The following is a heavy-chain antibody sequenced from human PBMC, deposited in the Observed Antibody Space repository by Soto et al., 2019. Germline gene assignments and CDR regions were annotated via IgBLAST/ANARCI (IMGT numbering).Heavy chain of an antibody. V-gene: IGHV1-69*06. CDR2: IIPIFGAT. Sequence: QVQLVQSGAEVKKPGSSVKVSCKASGGTFSSYAITWGRQAPGQGLDWMGEIIPIFGATNFAQNFHGRVTSTADKSTTTAYMELSSLTSEDTAVDYCARMGGSFLDSWGQGTLVTVSS. CDR3: ARMGGSFLDS. J-gene: IGHJ5*01. D-gene: IGHD1-26*01. CDR1: GGTFSSYA.